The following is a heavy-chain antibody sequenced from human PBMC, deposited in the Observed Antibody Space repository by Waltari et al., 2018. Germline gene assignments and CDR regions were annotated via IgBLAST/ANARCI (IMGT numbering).Heavy chain of an antibody. CDR3: ASSSNYGMDV. D-gene: IGHD6-6*01. CDR1: GGTFSTYG. CDR2: IIPVCGTT. Sequence: QVQLVQSGAEVKKPGSSVKVSCKASGGTFSTYGVSWVRQAPGQGLEWVGGIIPVCGTTSYAQKCQGRVTITADASTSTAYMELSSLRSEDTAVYYCASSSNYGMDVWGQGTTVTVSS. J-gene: IGHJ6*02. V-gene: IGHV1-69*01.